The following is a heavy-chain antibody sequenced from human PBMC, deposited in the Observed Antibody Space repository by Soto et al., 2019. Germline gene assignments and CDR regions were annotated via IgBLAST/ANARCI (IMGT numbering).Heavy chain of an antibody. D-gene: IGHD2-8*01. CDR1: GFTVSSNH. J-gene: IGHJ4*02. CDR3: AADENGIPFDY. V-gene: IGHV3-53*02. Sequence: EVQLVETGGDLIQPGGSLRLSCAVSGFTVSSNHMSWVRQAPGKGLEWVSIIDSGGRTYYADSVKGRFTISRDTSKSTLFLQMNSLRVEDSAVYYCAADENGIPFDYWGQGTLVTVS. CDR2: IDSGGRT.